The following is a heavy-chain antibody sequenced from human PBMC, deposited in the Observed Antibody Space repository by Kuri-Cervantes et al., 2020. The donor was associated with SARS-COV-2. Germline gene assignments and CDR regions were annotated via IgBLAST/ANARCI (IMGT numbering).Heavy chain of an antibody. D-gene: IGHD5-12*01. CDR1: GFTFSNAW. J-gene: IGHJ6*03. Sequence: GEPLKISCAASGFTFSNAWMSWVRQAPGQGLEWVGRTRNKANSYTTEYAASVKGRFTISRDDSKNSLYLQMNSLKTEDTAVYYCTYSCYDYYYYYYMDVWGKGTTVTVSS. CDR2: TRNKANSYTT. V-gene: IGHV3-72*01. CDR3: TYSCYDYYYYYYMDV.